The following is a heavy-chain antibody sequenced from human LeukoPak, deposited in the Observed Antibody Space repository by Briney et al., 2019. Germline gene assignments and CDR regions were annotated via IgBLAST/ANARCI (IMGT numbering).Heavy chain of an antibody. CDR1: GGTFSSYA. Sequence: ASVKVSFKASGGTFSSYAISWVRQAPGQGLEWMGRIIPILGIANYAQKFQGRVTITADKSTSTAYMELSSLRSEDTAVYYCARDSPNPDNGNLDYWGQGTLVTVSS. CDR3: ARDSPNPDNGNLDY. CDR2: IIPILGIA. V-gene: IGHV1-69*04. J-gene: IGHJ4*02. D-gene: IGHD2-8*01.